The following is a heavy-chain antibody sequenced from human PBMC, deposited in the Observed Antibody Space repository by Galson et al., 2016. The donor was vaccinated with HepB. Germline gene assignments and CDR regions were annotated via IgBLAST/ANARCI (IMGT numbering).Heavy chain of an antibody. D-gene: IGHD3-10*01. CDR1: GFTFDEYG. CDR3: AKGRGFYYYSMDV. V-gene: IGHV3-9*01. Sequence: SLRLSCAASGFTFDEYGMHWVRQAPGKGLEWVSGTSWNSGSTGYADSVKGRFTISRDNAKNSLYLQMNSLRSDDTALYYCAKGRGFYYYSMDVWGQGTTVTVSS. CDR2: TSWNSGST. J-gene: IGHJ6*02.